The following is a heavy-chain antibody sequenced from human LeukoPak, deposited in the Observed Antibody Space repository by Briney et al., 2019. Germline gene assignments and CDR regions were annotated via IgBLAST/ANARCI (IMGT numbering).Heavy chain of an antibody. J-gene: IGHJ4*02. CDR3: ARDDGRRATRTVVFGN. Sequence: GGSLRLSCAVSGLIFSDYYMSWIRQAPGEGLEWISYISGSGSSTNYADSVKGRFTISRDNAKNSLYLQMNSLRAEDTAMYYCARDDGRRATRTVVFGNWGQGTLVTVSS. CDR2: ISGSGSST. D-gene: IGHD2-15*01. V-gene: IGHV3-11*04. CDR1: GLIFSDYY.